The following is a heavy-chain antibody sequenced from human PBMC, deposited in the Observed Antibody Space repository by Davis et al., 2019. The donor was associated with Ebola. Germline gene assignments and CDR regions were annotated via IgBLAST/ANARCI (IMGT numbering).Heavy chain of an antibody. D-gene: IGHD3-10*01. Sequence: PGGSLRLSCAASGFTFRSYAMSWVRQAPGKGLEWVSVISGSGDSTYYADSVKGRFTISRDNFKNTLYLQMNSLRAEDTAVYYCAKALYHFASGSLAYYYYGMDVWGQGTTVTVSS. V-gene: IGHV3-23*01. CDR3: AKALYHFASGSLAYYYYGMDV. CDR2: ISGSGDST. CDR1: GFTFRSYA. J-gene: IGHJ6*02.